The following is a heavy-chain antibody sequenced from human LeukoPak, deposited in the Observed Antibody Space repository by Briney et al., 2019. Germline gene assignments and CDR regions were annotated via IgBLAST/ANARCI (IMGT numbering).Heavy chain of an antibody. CDR3: AKVKDSGSAYYFDY. CDR1: GFTFSSYA. CDR2: ISGSGGST. Sequence: TGGSLRLSCAASGFTFSSYAMSWVRQAPGKGLEWVSAISGSGGSTYYADSVKGRFTISRDNSKNTLYLQMNSLRAEDTAVYYCAKVKDSGSAYYFDYWCQGTLVTVSS. V-gene: IGHV3-23*01. D-gene: IGHD1-26*01. J-gene: IGHJ4*02.